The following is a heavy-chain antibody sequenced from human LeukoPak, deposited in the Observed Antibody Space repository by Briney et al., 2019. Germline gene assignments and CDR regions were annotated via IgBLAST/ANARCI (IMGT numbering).Heavy chain of an antibody. CDR2: IYYSGST. D-gene: IGHD3-16*01. CDR1: GGSISSSSYY. V-gene: IGHV4-39*07. Sequence: SETLSLTCTVSGGSISSSSYYWGWIRQPPGKGLEWIGSIYYSGSTYYNPSLKSRVTISVDTSKNQFSLKLSSVTAADTAVYYCARGGGRKPIDYWGQGTLVTVSS. CDR3: ARGGGRKPIDY. J-gene: IGHJ4*02.